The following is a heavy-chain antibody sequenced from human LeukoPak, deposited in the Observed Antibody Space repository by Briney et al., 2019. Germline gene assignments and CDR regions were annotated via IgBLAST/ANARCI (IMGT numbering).Heavy chain of an antibody. Sequence: SVKVSCKASGGTFSSYAISWVRQAPRQGLEWMGRIIPIFGTANYAQKFQGRVTITTDESTSTAYMELSSLRSEDTAVYYCARDGTAVVVVAATHRAFDIWGQGTMVTVSS. CDR1: GGTFSSYA. V-gene: IGHV1-69*05. D-gene: IGHD2-15*01. J-gene: IGHJ3*02. CDR2: IIPIFGTA. CDR3: ARDGTAVVVVAATHRAFDI.